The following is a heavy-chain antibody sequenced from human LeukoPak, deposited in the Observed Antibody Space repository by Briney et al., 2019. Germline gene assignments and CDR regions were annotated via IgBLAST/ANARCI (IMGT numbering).Heavy chain of an antibody. D-gene: IGHD3-3*01. CDR2: IIPILGIA. V-gene: IGHV1-69*04. Sequence: ASVKVSCKASGYTFTSYDINWVRQAPGQGLEWMGRIIPILGIANYAQKFQGRVTITADKSTSTAYMELSSLRSEDTAVYYCATNFGVVISRYGMDVWGQGTTVTVSS. J-gene: IGHJ6*02. CDR3: ATNFGVVISRYGMDV. CDR1: GYTFTSYD.